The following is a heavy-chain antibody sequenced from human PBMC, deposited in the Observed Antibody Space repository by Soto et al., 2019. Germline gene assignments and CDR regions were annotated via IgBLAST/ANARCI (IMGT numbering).Heavy chain of an antibody. V-gene: IGHV3-74*01. Sequence: GSLRLSCAASGFTFTNSWMHWVRQAPGEGLVWVSGLNADGSSTYYADSVKGRFTISRDSAKGALYLQMNSLRAEDTAFYYCATVFDFWGQGT. CDR3: ATVFDF. CDR2: LNADGSST. J-gene: IGHJ4*02. CDR1: GFTFTNSW.